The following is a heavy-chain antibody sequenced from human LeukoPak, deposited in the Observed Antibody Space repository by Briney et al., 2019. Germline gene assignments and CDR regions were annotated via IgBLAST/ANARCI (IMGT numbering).Heavy chain of an antibody. CDR3: ARDLGVMVRAFDI. V-gene: IGHV4-59*01. Sequence: SETLSLTCTVSGRSISSYYWSWTRQPPGKRLEWIGYIYYSGSTSYNPSLKSRVTISVDTSKNQISLKLSSVTAADTAVYYCARDLGVMVRAFDIWGQGTMVTVSS. CDR1: GRSISSYY. CDR2: IYYSGST. D-gene: IGHD5-18*01. J-gene: IGHJ3*02.